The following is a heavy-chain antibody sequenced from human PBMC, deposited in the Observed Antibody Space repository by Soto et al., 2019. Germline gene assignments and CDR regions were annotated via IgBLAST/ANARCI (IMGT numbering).Heavy chain of an antibody. J-gene: IGHJ6*02. Sequence: GASVKVSCEVSGYTLTELSMHCVRQAPGKGLEWMGGFDPEDGETIYAQKFQGRVTMTEDTSTDTAYMELSSLRSEDTAVYYCATGTTGSYYYGMDVWGQGTTVTVSS. CDR1: GYTLTELS. CDR2: FDPEDGET. V-gene: IGHV1-24*01. D-gene: IGHD1-1*01. CDR3: ATGTTGSYYYGMDV.